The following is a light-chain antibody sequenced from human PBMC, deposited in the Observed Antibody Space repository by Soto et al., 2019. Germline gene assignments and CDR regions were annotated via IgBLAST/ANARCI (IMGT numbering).Light chain of an antibody. V-gene: IGKV1-9*01. CDR2: AAS. CDR1: QGVSSY. Sequence: IQLTQSPSSLSASVGDRVTITCRASQGVSSYLAWYQKKPGKAPKLLIYAASTLQSGVPSSFSGSGSGTDFTLTISSLQPEDAATYYCQQLNSYPLTFGQGTKVDIK. CDR3: QQLNSYPLT. J-gene: IGKJ1*01.